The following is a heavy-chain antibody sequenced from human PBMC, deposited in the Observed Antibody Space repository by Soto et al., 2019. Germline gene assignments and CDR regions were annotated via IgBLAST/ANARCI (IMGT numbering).Heavy chain of an antibody. CDR1: GFTFSSYA. V-gene: IGHV3-30-3*01. D-gene: IGHD2-15*01. CDR2: ISYDGSNK. CDR3: ARDPSQFCSGGSCYSWFDP. J-gene: IGHJ5*02. Sequence: VQLVESGGGVVQPGRSLRLSCAASGFTFSSYAMHWVRQAPGKGLEWVAVISYDGSNKYYADSVKGRFTISRDNSKNTLYLQMNSLRAEDTAVYYCARDPSQFCSGGSCYSWFDPWGQGTLVTVSS.